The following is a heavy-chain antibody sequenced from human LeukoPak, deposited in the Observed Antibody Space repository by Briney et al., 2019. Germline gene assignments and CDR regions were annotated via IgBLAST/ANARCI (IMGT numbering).Heavy chain of an antibody. D-gene: IGHD5-12*01. J-gene: IGHJ4*02. CDR1: GLTFSSYS. CDR3: AKGGYSSTYFDY. CDR2: ISSSSSYI. Sequence: PGGSLRLSCAASGLTFSSYSMNWVRQAPGKGLEWVSSISSSSSYIYYADSVKGRFTISRDNAKNSLYLQMNSLRAEDTAVYYCAKGGYSSTYFDYWGQGTLVTVSS. V-gene: IGHV3-21*01.